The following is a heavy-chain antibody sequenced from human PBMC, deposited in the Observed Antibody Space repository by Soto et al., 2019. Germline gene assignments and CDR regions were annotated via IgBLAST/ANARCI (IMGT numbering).Heavy chain of an antibody. Sequence: EVQLLESGGGLVQPGGSLRLSCAASGFTFSFYAMNWVRQAPGKGLEWVSTISGSGGSPYYADSVKGRFTISRDNSKNTLYLQMNSLSAEDMAVYYFAKEQTWSRTHAFEIGGQGTMVTVSS. V-gene: IGHV3-23*01. CDR2: ISGSGGSP. D-gene: IGHD1-1*01. J-gene: IGHJ3*02. CDR3: AKEQTWSRTHAFEI. CDR1: GFTFSFYA.